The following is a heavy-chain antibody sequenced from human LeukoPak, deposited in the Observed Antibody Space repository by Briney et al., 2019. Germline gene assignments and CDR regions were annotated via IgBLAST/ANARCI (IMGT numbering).Heavy chain of an antibody. CDR3: ARVLPSYDFWSGYSGAYFDY. CDR1: GFTFSDYY. CDR2: ISSSGSTI. D-gene: IGHD3-3*01. Sequence: PGGSLRLSCAASGFTFSDYYMSWIRQAPGKGLEWVSYISSSGSTIYYADSVKGRFTISRDNAKSSLYLQMNSLRAEDTAVYYCARVLPSYDFWSGYSGAYFDYWGQGTLVTVSS. J-gene: IGHJ4*02. V-gene: IGHV3-11*01.